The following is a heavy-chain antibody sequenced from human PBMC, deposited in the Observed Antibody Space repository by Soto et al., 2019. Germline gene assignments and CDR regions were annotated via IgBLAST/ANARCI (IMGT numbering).Heavy chain of an antibody. V-gene: IGHV1-69*12. CDR3: ARVAARYGEPIHRFDY. D-gene: IGHD4-17*01. CDR2: IIPIFGTA. Sequence: QVQLVQSGAEVKKPGSSVKVSCKASGGTFSSYAISWVRQAPGQGLEWMGGIIPIFGTANYAQKFQGRVTINADESPRTAYMELSSLRSEDTAVYYCARVAARYGEPIHRFDYWGQGTLVTVSS. CDR1: GGTFSSYA. J-gene: IGHJ4*02.